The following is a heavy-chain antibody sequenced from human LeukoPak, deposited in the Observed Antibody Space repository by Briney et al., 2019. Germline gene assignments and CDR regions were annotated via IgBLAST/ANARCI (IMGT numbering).Heavy chain of an antibody. CDR2: INSDGSST. CDR3: ARGRKQWLGLLNWFDP. Sequence: GGSLRLSCAASGFTFSSYWMHWVRQAPGKGLVWVSRINSDGSSTIYADSVKGRFTISRDNAKNTLYLQMNSMRAEDTAVYYCARGRKQWLGLLNWFDPWGQGTLVTVSS. D-gene: IGHD6-19*01. CDR1: GFTFSSYW. V-gene: IGHV3-74*01. J-gene: IGHJ5*02.